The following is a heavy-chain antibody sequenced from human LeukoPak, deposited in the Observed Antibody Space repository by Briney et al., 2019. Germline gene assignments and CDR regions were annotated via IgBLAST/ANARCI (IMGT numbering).Heavy chain of an antibody. J-gene: IGHJ5*02. CDR1: GGSISSYY. CDR3: AREALAGWFDL. D-gene: IGHD6-19*01. V-gene: IGHV4-4*08. CDR2: IYYSGST. Sequence: KASETLSLTCTVSGGSISSYYWSWIRQPPGKGLEWIGYIYYSGSTNYNPSLKSRVTISVDTSKTQFSLKLISVTAADTAVYYCAREALAGWFDLWGQGTLVTVSS.